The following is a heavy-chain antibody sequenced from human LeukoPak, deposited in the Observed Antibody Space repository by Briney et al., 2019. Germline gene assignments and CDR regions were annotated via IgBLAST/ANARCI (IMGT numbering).Heavy chain of an antibody. Sequence: SETLSLTSTVSGGSISSYYWSWIRQPPGKGLQWIGEINHSGSTNYNPSLKSRVTISVDTSKNQFSLKLSSVTAADTAVYYCARGSIYCSSTSCYRGNWFDPWGQGTLVTVSS. V-gene: IGHV4-34*01. CDR3: ARGSIYCSSTSCYRGNWFDP. CDR2: INHSGST. CDR1: GGSISSYY. D-gene: IGHD2-2*01. J-gene: IGHJ5*02.